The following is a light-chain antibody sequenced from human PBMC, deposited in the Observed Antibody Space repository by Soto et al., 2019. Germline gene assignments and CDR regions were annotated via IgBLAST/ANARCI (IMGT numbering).Light chain of an antibody. Sequence: IQLTQSPSSLSASVGDRVTITCRASQSITNRLAWYQQKPGKAPKVLIYDASILESGVPSRFSGSGSGTEFILTISSLQPDDFATYSCQHYGGLWAFGQGTKVDI. J-gene: IGKJ1*01. CDR1: QSITNR. CDR3: QHYGGLWA. CDR2: DAS. V-gene: IGKV1-5*01.